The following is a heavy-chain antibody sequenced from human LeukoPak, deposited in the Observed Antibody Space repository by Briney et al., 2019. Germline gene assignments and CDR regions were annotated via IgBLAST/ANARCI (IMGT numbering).Heavy chain of an antibody. CDR1: GGSISSSDYF. D-gene: IGHD4-17*01. J-gene: IGHJ6*03. V-gene: IGHV4-39*07. Sequence: SETLSLTCIVSGGSISSSDYFWGWIRQPPGKGLEWIGEINHSGSTNYNPSLKSRVTISVDTSKNQFSLKLSSVTAADTAVYYCARGPRDYGDYFYYYYMDVWGKGTTVTVSS. CDR2: INHSGST. CDR3: ARGPRDYGDYFYYYYMDV.